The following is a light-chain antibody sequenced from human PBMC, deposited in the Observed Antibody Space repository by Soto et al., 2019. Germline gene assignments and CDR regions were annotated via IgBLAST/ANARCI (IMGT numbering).Light chain of an antibody. Sequence: EIVLTQSPGTLSLSPRERATLSCRASQSVTSNSLAWYQHRPGQAPRLLIYGVSNRAPGIPDRFSGSGSGTHFTLTISSLEPEDFAVYYCQQYAASPRTFGQGTQVEV. CDR2: GVS. CDR3: QQYAASPRT. V-gene: IGKV3-20*01. J-gene: IGKJ1*01. CDR1: QSVTSNS.